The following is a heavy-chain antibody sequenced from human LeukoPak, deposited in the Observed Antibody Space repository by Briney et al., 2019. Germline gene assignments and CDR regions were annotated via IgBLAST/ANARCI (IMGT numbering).Heavy chain of an antibody. CDR3: AGGTDY. V-gene: IGHV4-34*01. CDR2: INHSGST. CDR1: GGSFSGYY. Sequence: SETLSLTCAAYGGSFSGYYWSWIRQPPGKGLEWIGEINHSGSTNYNPSLKSRVTISVDTSKNQFSLKLSSLTAADTAVYYCAGGTDYWGQGTLVTVSS. J-gene: IGHJ4*02.